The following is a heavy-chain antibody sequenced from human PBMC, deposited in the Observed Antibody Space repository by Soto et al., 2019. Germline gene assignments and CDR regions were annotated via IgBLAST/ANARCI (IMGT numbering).Heavy chain of an antibody. Sequence: SETLSLTCTVSGGSISSGDYYWSWIRQPPGKGLEWIGYIYYSGSTYYNPSLKSRVTISVDTSKNQFSLKLSSVTAADTAVYYCATWFDYGDYVGLNWFDPWGQGTLVTASS. CDR3: ATWFDYGDYVGLNWFDP. CDR1: GGSISSGDYY. J-gene: IGHJ5*02. V-gene: IGHV4-30-4*01. D-gene: IGHD4-17*01. CDR2: IYYSGST.